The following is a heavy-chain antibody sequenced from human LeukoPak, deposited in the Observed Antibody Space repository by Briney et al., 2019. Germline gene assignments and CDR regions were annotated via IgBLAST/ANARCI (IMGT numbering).Heavy chain of an antibody. Sequence: GGSLRLSCAASGFTFSNYEMNWVRQAPGKGLEWVSSISSSSSYIYYADSVKGRFTISRDNAKNSLYLQMNSLRAEDAAVYYCAREPADTYDAFDIWGQGTVVTVSS. J-gene: IGHJ3*02. CDR2: ISSSSSYI. D-gene: IGHD1-14*01. V-gene: IGHV3-21*01. CDR3: AREPADTYDAFDI. CDR1: GFTFSNYE.